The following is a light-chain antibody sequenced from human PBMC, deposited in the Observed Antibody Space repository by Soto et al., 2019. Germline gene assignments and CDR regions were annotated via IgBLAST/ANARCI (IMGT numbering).Light chain of an antibody. CDR1: QSISSW. Sequence: DIQMTQSPSTPSASVGDRVTITCRASQSISSWLAWYQQKPGKAPKLLIYDASSLESGVPSRFSGSGSGTEFTLTISSLQPEDFAIYYCQQHNRYLTFGQGTKV. V-gene: IGKV1-5*01. CDR3: QQHNRYLT. CDR2: DAS. J-gene: IGKJ1*01.